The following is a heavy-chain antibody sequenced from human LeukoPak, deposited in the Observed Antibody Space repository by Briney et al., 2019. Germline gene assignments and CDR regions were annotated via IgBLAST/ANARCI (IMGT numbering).Heavy chain of an antibody. CDR3: ARSANQGGIWV. V-gene: IGHV5-51*01. D-gene: IGHD3-16*01. J-gene: IGHJ4*02. CDR2: IYPGDSDT. Sequence: GESLKISCKGSGYNFTSYWIAWVRQMPGKGLEWMGIIYPGDSDTRYSPSFQGQVTISADKSISTVYLRWSSLKASDTATYYCARSANQGGIWVWGQGTLVTVSS. CDR1: GYNFTSYW.